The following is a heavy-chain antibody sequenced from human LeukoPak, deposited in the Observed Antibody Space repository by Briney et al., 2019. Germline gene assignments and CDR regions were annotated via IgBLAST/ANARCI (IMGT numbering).Heavy chain of an antibody. CDR2: INSDGSIT. CDR1: GFTFTTYW. V-gene: IGHV3-74*01. Sequence: GGSLRLSCAASGFTFTTYWMHWVRQAPGKGLVWVSHINSDGSITSYADSVKGRFTISGDNANNTLYLQMNSLRAEDSAVYYCARAQYCSGSGCYERYFDLWGRGTLVTVSS. J-gene: IGHJ2*01. D-gene: IGHD2-15*01. CDR3: ARAQYCSGSGCYERYFDL.